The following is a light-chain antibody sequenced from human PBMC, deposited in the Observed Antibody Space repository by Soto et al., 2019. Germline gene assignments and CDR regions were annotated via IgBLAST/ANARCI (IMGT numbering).Light chain of an antibody. CDR3: QQLNNYPWT. CDR2: AAS. V-gene: IGKV1-9*01. CDR1: QGISSY. J-gene: IGKJ1*01. Sequence: DIQLTQSRSFLSASVGDRVTITCRASQGISSYLAWSQQKPGKAPKVLIYAASTLQSGVPSRFSGSGSGTEFTLTISSLQPEDFATYYCQQLNNYPWTFGQGTKVEIK.